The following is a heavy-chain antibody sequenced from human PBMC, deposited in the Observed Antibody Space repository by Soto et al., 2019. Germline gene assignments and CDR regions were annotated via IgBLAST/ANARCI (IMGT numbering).Heavy chain of an antibody. CDR3: ARDSSIRYFDWLFPTDY. CDR2: INPSGGST. D-gene: IGHD3-9*01. Sequence: ASVKVSCKASGYTFTSYYMHWVRQAPGQGLEWMGIINPSGGSTSYAQKFQGRVTMTRDTSTSTVYMELSSLRSEDTAVYYCARDSSIRYFDWLFPTDYWGQGTLVTVSS. CDR1: GYTFTSYY. V-gene: IGHV1-46*01. J-gene: IGHJ4*02.